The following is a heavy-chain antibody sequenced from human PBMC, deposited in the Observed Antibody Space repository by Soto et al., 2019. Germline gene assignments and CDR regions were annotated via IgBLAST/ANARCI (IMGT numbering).Heavy chain of an antibody. J-gene: IGHJ6*02. D-gene: IGHD4-17*01. CDR2: ISHSGTT. CDR1: GFPISSTYS. Sequence: PEETLSLTCLVSGFPISSTYSWGWIRQPPGKGLEWIGSISHSGTTSYSPSLTSRVSISVDTSKNQVSLKLTSVTAADTAVYFCARVTMVIRDSDHFGVDVWGHGTTVTVSS. CDR3: ARVTMVIRDSDHFGVDV. V-gene: IGHV4-38-2*02.